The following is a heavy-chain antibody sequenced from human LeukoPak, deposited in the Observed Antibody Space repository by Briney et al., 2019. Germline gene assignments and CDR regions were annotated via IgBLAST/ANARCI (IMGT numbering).Heavy chain of an antibody. CDR2: IYSGGST. D-gene: IGHD5-18*01. CDR3: ASTSYSYAHAFDI. Sequence: GGSLRLSCAASGFTVSSNYMSWVRQAPGKGLEWVSVIYSGGSTYYADSVKGRFTISRDNSKNTLYLQMNSPRAEDTAVYYCASTSYSYAHAFDIWGQGTMATVSS. J-gene: IGHJ3*02. CDR1: GFTVSSNY. V-gene: IGHV3-53*01.